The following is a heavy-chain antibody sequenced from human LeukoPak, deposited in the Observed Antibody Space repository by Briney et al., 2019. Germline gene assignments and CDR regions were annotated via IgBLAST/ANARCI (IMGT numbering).Heavy chain of an antibody. CDR1: GGTFSSYA. V-gene: IGHV1-69*04. J-gene: IGHJ3*02. Sequence: GASVKVSCKASGGTFSSYAISWVRQAPGQGLEWMGRIIPILGIANYAQKFQGRVTITADKSTSTAYMELSSLRSEDTAVYYCARGGKVYYYDSSGSETDAFDIWGQGTMVTVSS. D-gene: IGHD3-22*01. CDR3: ARGGKVYYYDSSGSETDAFDI. CDR2: IIPILGIA.